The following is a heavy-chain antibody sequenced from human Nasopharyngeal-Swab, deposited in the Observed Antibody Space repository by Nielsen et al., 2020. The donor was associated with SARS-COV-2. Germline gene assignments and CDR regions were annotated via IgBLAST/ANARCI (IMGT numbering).Heavy chain of an antibody. D-gene: IGHD6-19*01. CDR1: GFTFDTFA. CDR3: TRDRDGGWSFDY. V-gene: IGHV3-64*01. J-gene: IGHJ4*02. CDR2: ILGDGIAT. Sequence: GESLKISCAASGFTFDTFAMHWVRQAPGKGLDFVSSILGDGIATQYASSVKGRFTISRDNSKNTLYLQMGSLRDEDMAVYYCTRDRDGGWSFDYWGQGTLVTVSS.